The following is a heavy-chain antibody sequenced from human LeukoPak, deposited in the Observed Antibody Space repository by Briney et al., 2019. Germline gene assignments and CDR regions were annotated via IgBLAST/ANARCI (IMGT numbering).Heavy chain of an antibody. CDR1: GFTFDDYG. CDR3: TTDLTTADY. V-gene: IGHV3-15*01. D-gene: IGHD4-17*01. Sequence: GGSLRLSCAASGFTFDDYGMGWVRQAPGKGLEWVGRIKSKTDGGTTDYAAPVKGRFTISRDDSKNTLYPQMNSLKTEDTAVYYCTTDLTTADYWGQGTLVTVSS. J-gene: IGHJ4*02. CDR2: IKSKTDGGTT.